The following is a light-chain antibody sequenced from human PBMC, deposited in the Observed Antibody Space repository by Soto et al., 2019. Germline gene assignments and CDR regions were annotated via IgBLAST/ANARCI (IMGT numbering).Light chain of an antibody. CDR2: GAT. CDR1: QDIENY. CDR3: QNCKIAVFT. V-gene: IGKV1-27*01. J-gene: IGKJ3*01. Sequence: DIQLTQSPSSLSASVGDRVTITCRASQDIENYLAWYQQRPGKVPKLLIYGATTLQPGVPSRFSGSGSGTNFTLTISSLQPEDVATYYCQNCKIAVFTFGPGTKVDTK.